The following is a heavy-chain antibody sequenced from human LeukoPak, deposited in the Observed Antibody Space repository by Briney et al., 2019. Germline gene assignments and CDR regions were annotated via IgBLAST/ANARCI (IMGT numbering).Heavy chain of an antibody. CDR2: ISSSGSSI. D-gene: IGHD6-13*01. J-gene: IGHJ4*02. CDR3: ARGIAAAGWYYFDY. Sequence: PGGSLRLSCAVSGFAFSSYNLNWVRQAPGKGMEWVSSISSSGSSIFYADSVKGRFTISRENAQNSLYLQMNSLRVEDTAVYYCARGIAAAGWYYFDYWGQGALATVSS. V-gene: IGHV3-21*01. CDR1: GFAFSSYN.